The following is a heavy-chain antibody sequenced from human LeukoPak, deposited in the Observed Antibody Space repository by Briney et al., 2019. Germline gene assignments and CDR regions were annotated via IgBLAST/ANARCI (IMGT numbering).Heavy chain of an antibody. D-gene: IGHD3-10*01. J-gene: IGHJ5*02. Sequence: GGSLRLSCAASGFTFSSYSMNWVRQAPGKGLEWVSYISSSSSTIYYADSVKGRFTISRDNSKNTLYLQMNSLRAEDTAVYYCAKGSGVKGWFDPWGQGTLVTVSS. CDR2: ISSSSSTI. CDR1: GFTFSSYS. CDR3: AKGSGVKGWFDP. V-gene: IGHV3-48*01.